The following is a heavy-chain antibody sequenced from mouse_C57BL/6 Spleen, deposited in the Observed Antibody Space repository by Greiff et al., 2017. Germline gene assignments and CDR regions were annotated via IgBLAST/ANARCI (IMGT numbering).Heavy chain of an antibody. CDR3: GREDGNCLFAF. CDR2: IGSGGGR. D-gene: IGHD2-1*01. J-gene: IGHJ1*03. V-gene: IGHV2-2*01. CDR1: GFSLTGYG. Sequence: QVQLQQSGPGLVQPSPSLSITCTVSGFSLTGYGVHWVRQSPGKGLEWLGVIGSGGGRDDNTPFISRMGISKDNTKSHVFFIMIRLQADDTSIVYCGREDGNCLFAFWGTGTLVTVSA.